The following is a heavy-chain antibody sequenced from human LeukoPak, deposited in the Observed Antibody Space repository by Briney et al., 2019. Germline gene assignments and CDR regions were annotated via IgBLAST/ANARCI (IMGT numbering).Heavy chain of an antibody. CDR2: ISSSSSYI. D-gene: IGHD2-15*01. Sequence: GGSLRLSCAASGFTFSSYSMNWVRQAPGKGLEWVSSISSSSSYIYYADSVKGRFTISRDNAKNSLYLQMNSLRAEDTAVYYCARDLRYCSGGSCYQPYYFDYWGQGTLVTVSS. CDR1: GFTFSSYS. CDR3: ARDLRYCSGGSCYQPYYFDY. V-gene: IGHV3-21*01. J-gene: IGHJ4*02.